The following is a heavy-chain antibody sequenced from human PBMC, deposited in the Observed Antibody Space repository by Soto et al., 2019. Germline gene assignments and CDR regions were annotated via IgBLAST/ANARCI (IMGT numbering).Heavy chain of an antibody. V-gene: IGHV1-46*01. D-gene: IGHD5-18*01. J-gene: IGHJ5*02. Sequence: ASVKVSCKASGYTFTSYYMHWVRQAPGQGLEWMGIINPSGGSTSYAQKFQGRVTMTRDTSTSTVYMELSSLRSEDTAVYYCARGGFGGYSYGLNWFDTWGQGTLVTVSS. CDR2: INPSGGST. CDR3: ARGGFGGYSYGLNWFDT. CDR1: GYTFTSYY.